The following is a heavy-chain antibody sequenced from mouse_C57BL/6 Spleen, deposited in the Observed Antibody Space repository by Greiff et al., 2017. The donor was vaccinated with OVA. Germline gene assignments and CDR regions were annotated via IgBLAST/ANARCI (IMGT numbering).Heavy chain of an antibody. CDR3: ARVTTVVARGYYAMDY. V-gene: IGHV5-17*01. CDR1: GFTFSDYG. D-gene: IGHD1-1*01. CDR2: ISSGSSTI. Sequence: EVKVVESGGGLVKPGGSLKLSCAASGFTFSDYGMHWVRQAPEKGLEWVAYISSGSSTIYYADTVKGRFTISRDNAKNTLFLQMTSLRSEDTAMYYCARVTTVVARGYYAMDYWGQGTSVTVSS. J-gene: IGHJ4*01.